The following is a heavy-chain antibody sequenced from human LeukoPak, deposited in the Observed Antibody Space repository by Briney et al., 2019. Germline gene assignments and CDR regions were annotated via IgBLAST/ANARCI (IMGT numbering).Heavy chain of an antibody. CDR3: AKDDDSHY. D-gene: IGHD1-1*01. CDR2: ISGSGGST. J-gene: IGHJ4*02. CDR1: GFTLSTCG. Sequence: GGSLRLSCAASGFTLSTCGMHWVRQAPGKGLEWVSTISGSGGSTYYADSVKGRFTISRDNSKNTLYLQVNSLRAEDTAVYYCAKDDDSHYWGQGTLVTVSS. V-gene: IGHV3-23*01.